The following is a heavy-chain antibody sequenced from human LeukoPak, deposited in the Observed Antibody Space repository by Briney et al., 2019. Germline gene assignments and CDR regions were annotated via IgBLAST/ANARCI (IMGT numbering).Heavy chain of an antibody. CDR1: GGSISSSSYC. D-gene: IGHD3-22*01. V-gene: IGHV4-39*01. CDR2: IYYSGST. CDR3: ATQLVVVIGYYFDY. Sequence: PSETLSLTCTVSGGSISSSSYCWGWIRQPPGKGLEWIGSIYYSGSTYYNPSLKSRVTISVDTSKNQFSLKLSSVTAADTAVYYCATQLVVVIGYYFDYWGQGTLVTVSS. J-gene: IGHJ4*02.